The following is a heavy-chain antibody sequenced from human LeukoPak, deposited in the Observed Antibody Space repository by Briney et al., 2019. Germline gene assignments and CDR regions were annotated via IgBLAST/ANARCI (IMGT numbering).Heavy chain of an antibody. CDR3: AREGVGAYNWFDP. V-gene: IGHV1-46*03. D-gene: IGHD1-26*01. CDR1: GYTFTSYY. Sequence: ASVQVSCKASGYTFTSYYMHWVRQAPGQGLEWMGIINPSGGSTSYAQKFQGRVTMTRDKSTRTVYMELSSLRSEDTAVYYCAREGVGAYNWFDPWGQGTLVTVSS. CDR2: INPSGGST. J-gene: IGHJ5*02.